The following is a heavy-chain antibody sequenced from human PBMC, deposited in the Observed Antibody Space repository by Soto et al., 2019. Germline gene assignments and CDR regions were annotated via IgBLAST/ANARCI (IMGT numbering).Heavy chain of an antibody. CDR2: SYYRGST. V-gene: IGHV4-31*03. D-gene: IGHD6-19*01. J-gene: IGHJ4*03. Sequence: QVQLQESGPGLVKPSQTLSLTCTVSGGSVTSGGHYWSWIRQHPGKGPEWIGYSYYRGSTYYNSPCNSRVIASLDTSKNQFSLNLISVTDADPARYYCARRYPVAGFCDYWGQGSLVTFS. CDR1: GGSVTSGGHY. CDR3: ARRYPVAGFCDY.